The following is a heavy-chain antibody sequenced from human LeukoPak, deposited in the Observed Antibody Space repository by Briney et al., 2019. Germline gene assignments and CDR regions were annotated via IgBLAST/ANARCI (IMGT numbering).Heavy chain of an antibody. CDR3: ARARVAGDIVTTVSDY. J-gene: IGHJ4*02. Sequence: GRSLRLSCAASGFTFSSYAMHWVRQAPGKGLEWVAVISYDGSSKYFADSVKGRFTISRDNSKNTLHLQMNSLRAEDTAVYYCARARVAGDIVTTVSDYWGQGTLVTVSS. D-gene: IGHD5-12*01. CDR1: GFTFSSYA. V-gene: IGHV3-30-3*01. CDR2: ISYDGSSK.